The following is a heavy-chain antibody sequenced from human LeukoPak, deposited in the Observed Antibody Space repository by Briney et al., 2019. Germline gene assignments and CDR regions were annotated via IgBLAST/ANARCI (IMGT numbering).Heavy chain of an antibody. CDR2: IKSKTDGGTT. D-gene: IGHD6-6*01. CDR1: GFTFSNAW. Sequence: GGSLRLSCAASGFTFSNAWMSWVRQAPGKGLEWVGRIKSKTDGGTTDYAAPVKGRFTISRDDSKNTLYLQMNSLKTEDTAVYYCTTDETSVAARYYYYMDVWGKGTTVTVSS. V-gene: IGHV3-15*01. CDR3: TTDETSVAARYYYYMDV. J-gene: IGHJ6*03.